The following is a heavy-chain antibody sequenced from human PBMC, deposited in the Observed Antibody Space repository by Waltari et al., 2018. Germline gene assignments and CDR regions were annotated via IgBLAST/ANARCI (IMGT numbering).Heavy chain of an antibody. Sequence: EVQLVESGGGLVQPGGSLRLSCAASGFTFSSYSMNWVRQAPGKGLEWVSYISSSSSTIYYADSVKGRFTISRDNAKNSLYLQMNSLRAEDTAVYYCAREQRGSGSSSPLIYYYYYYGMDVWGQGTTVTVSS. J-gene: IGHJ6*02. CDR2: ISSSSSTI. D-gene: IGHD6-6*01. V-gene: IGHV3-48*01. CDR3: AREQRGSGSSSPLIYYYYYYGMDV. CDR1: GFTFSSYS.